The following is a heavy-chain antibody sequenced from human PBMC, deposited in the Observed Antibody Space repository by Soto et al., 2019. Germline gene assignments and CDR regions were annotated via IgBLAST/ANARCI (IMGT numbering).Heavy chain of an antibody. CDR1: GGTFSTYA. V-gene: IGHV1-69*01. Sequence: QVQLVQSGAEVKQPGSSVKVSCKTSGGTFSTYAINWVRQAPGQGLEWMGASIPLFGTADYSQKFQGRVTITADESTSTAYIELSSLRSNDTAVYFWARPKGTYSSGYYYFDFWGQGTLVTVSS. CDR3: ARPKGTYSSGYYYFDF. D-gene: IGHD6-19*01. CDR2: SIPLFGTA. J-gene: IGHJ4*02.